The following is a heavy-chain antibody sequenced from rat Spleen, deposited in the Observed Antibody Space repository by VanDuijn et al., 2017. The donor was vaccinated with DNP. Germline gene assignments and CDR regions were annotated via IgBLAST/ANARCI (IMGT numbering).Heavy chain of an antibody. CDR2: INFSAGAT. J-gene: IGHJ4*01. CDR1: GFTFSNFD. V-gene: IGHV5-25*01. CDR3: ARRGDYGGYYYAMDA. Sequence: EVQLVESGGGLVQPGRSLKLSCTVSGFTFSNFDMAWVRQAPTRGLEWVTSINFSAGATYYRDSVKGRFTVSRDNAKSTLYLQMDSLRSEDTATYYCARRGDYGGYYYAMDAWGQGTSVTVSS. D-gene: IGHD1-11*01.